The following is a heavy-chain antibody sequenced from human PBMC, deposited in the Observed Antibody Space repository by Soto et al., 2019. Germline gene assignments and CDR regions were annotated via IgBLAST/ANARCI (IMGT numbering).Heavy chain of an antibody. Sequence: QVQLQESGPGLVKPSETLSLTCTVSGDSMTKYYWSWIRQPAGKGLEWIGRIYTSGSTNYNPSLKSRVTMSIDTSYNHFSLKLKSVTAADTAVYYCARTVGAAYYFDFWGQGALVTVSS. J-gene: IGHJ4*02. CDR1: GDSMTKYY. V-gene: IGHV4-4*07. CDR2: IYTSGST. CDR3: ARTVGAAYYFDF. D-gene: IGHD1-26*01.